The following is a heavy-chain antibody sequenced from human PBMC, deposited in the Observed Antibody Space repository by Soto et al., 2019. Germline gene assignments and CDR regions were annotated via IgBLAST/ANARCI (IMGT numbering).Heavy chain of an antibody. J-gene: IGHJ4*02. CDR1: GFTFSSYA. Sequence: GALRLSCAASGFTFSSYAMAWVRQAPGKGLEWVSTIRASGTSTYYADSVEGRFSISRDNSENSLYLHMNSLRVEDTALYYCAKDYYSDSNGSHFDYWGQGTQVTVSS. V-gene: IGHV3-23*01. CDR2: IRASGTST. D-gene: IGHD3-22*01. CDR3: AKDYYSDSNGSHFDY.